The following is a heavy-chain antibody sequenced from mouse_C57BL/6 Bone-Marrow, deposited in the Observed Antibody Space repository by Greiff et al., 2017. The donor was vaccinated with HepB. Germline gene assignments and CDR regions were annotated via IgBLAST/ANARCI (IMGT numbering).Heavy chain of an antibody. CDR3: TTGGSSFYWYFDV. V-gene: IGHV14-4*01. CDR1: GFNIKDDY. J-gene: IGHJ1*03. Sequence: EVKLQESGAELVRPGASVKLSCTASGFNIKDDYMHWVKQRPEQGLEWIGWIDPENGDTESASKFQGKATITADTSSNSAYLQLSSLTSEDTAVYYCTTGGSSFYWYFDVWGTGTTVTVSS. D-gene: IGHD1-1*01. CDR2: IDPENGDT.